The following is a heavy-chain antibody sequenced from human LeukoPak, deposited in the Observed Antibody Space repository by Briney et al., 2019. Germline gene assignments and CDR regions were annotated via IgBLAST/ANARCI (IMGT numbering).Heavy chain of an antibody. J-gene: IGHJ6*02. Sequence: GGSLRLSCAVSGFTFSSYAMNWVRQAPGKGLEWVSRITSDGTTTTYADSVKGRFTISRDNAANMLYLQMNSLRAEDSAVYYCARDNYYSIDIWGQGTTVTVSS. CDR2: ITSDGTTT. CDR3: ARDNYYSIDI. V-gene: IGHV3-74*03. CDR1: GFTFSSYA.